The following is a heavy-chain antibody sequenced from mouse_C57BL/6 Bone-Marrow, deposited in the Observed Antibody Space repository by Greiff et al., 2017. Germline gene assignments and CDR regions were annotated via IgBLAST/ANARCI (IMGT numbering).Heavy chain of an antibody. CDR3: ARPYSNYTWFAY. CDR1: GYTFTSYW. J-gene: IGHJ3*01. CDR2: IDPSDSYT. Sequence: QVQLQQPGAELVIPGASVKLSCKASGYTFTSYWMHWVKQRPGQGLEWIGEIDPSDSYTNYNQKFKGKSTLTVDKSSSTAYMQLSSLTSEDSAVYYCARPYSNYTWFAYWGQGTLVTVSA. D-gene: IGHD2-5*01. V-gene: IGHV1-69*01.